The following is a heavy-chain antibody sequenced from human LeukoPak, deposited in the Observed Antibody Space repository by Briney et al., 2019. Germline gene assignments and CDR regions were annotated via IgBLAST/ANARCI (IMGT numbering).Heavy chain of an antibody. J-gene: IGHJ4*02. V-gene: IGHV3-53*01. CDR2: IYSGGST. CDR3: AKVEKLRYFDWLAAYYFDY. CDR1: GFTVSSNY. D-gene: IGHD3-9*01. Sequence: HPGGSLRLSCAASGFTVSSNYMSWVRQAPGKGLEWVSVIYSGGSTYYADSVKGRFTISRDNSKNTLYLQMNSLRAEDTAVYYCAKVEKLRYFDWLAAYYFDYWGQGTLVTVSS.